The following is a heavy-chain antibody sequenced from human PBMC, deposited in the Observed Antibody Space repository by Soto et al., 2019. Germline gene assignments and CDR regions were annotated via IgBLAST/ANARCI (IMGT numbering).Heavy chain of an antibody. V-gene: IGHV5-51*01. Sequence: GDSLKISCKTSGYSFNTYWIGWVRQVPGKGLEWMGVIYPDDSDTRYSPSFQGQVTISADKSIRAAYLQWSSLKATDTALYYCASGGDASGNHPFEVRGLGKMVTVS. D-gene: IGHD6-19*01. CDR3: ASGGDASGNHPFEV. CDR2: IYPDDSDT. J-gene: IGHJ3*01. CDR1: GYSFNTYW.